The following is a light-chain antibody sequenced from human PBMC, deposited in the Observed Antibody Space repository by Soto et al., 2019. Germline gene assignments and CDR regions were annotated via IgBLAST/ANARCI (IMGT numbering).Light chain of an antibody. CDR3: QQSYSTLGLT. J-gene: IGKJ4*01. V-gene: IGKV1-39*01. CDR1: QSITSY. Sequence: DIQMTQSPSSLSASVGDRVTITCRASQSITSYLNWYQQKPGKAPKLLIYAASSLQSGVPSRFSGSGSGTAFTLPISSLQPEDFATYYCQQSYSTLGLTFGGGTKVEIK. CDR2: AAS.